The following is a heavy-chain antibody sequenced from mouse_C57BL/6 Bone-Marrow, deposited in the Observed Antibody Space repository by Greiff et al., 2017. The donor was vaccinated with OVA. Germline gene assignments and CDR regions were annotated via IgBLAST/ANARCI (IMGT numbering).Heavy chain of an antibody. Sequence: VQLQQSGAELVRPGTSVKLSCKASGYAFTNYLIEWVKQRPGQGLEWIGVINPGSGGTNYNEKFKGKATLTADKSSSTAYMQLSSLTSEDSAVYFCARRYYDYEGETYYFDYWGQGTTLTVSS. CDR3: ARRYYDYEGETYYFDY. D-gene: IGHD2-4*01. J-gene: IGHJ2*01. CDR2: INPGSGGT. V-gene: IGHV1-54*01. CDR1: GYAFTNYL.